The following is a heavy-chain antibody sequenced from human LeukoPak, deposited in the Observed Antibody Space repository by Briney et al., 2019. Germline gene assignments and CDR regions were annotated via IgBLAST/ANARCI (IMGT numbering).Heavy chain of an antibody. CDR2: ISGSGGST. CDR3: AKFPGRYYYYSGYY. CDR1: GFTFSSYA. J-gene: IGHJ4*02. V-gene: IGHV3-23*01. Sequence: GGSLRLSCAASGFTFSSYAMSWVRQAPGKGLEWVSAISGSGGSTYYADSVKGRFTISRDNSKNTLYLQMNSLRAEDTAVYYCAKFPGRYYYYSGYYWGQGTLVTVSS. D-gene: IGHD3-10*01.